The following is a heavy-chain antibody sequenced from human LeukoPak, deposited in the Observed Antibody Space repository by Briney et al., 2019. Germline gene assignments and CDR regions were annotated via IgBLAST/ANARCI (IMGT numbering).Heavy chain of an antibody. V-gene: IGHV3-9*01. Sequence: GGSLRLSCAASGFPFNDYAMHWVGQTPGKGLDWVSGISWNSVTIDYADSVKGRFTVSRDNAKNSLYLQMNSLRAEDTALYYCAKASSIAVAGSVDYWGQGTLVTVSS. J-gene: IGHJ4*02. CDR1: GFPFNDYA. CDR2: ISWNSVTI. D-gene: IGHD6-19*01. CDR3: AKASSIAVAGSVDY.